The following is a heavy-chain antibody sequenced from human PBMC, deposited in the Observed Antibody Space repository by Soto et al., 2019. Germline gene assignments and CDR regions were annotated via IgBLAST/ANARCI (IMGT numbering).Heavy chain of an antibody. CDR2: IYSAGSA. V-gene: IGHV3-66*01. CDR3: ARVPSSSYHYFDY. CDR1: GFTVSSYY. J-gene: IGHJ4*02. D-gene: IGHD6-13*01. Sequence: TGGSLRLSCAASGFTVSSYYISWVRQAPGKGLEWVSVIYSAGSADFADSVKGRFTISRDNSKNTLYLQMSSLRAEDTAVYYCARVPSSSYHYFDYWGQGTLVTVSS.